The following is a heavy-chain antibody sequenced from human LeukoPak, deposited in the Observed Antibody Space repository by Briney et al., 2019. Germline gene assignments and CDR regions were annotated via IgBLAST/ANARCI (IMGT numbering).Heavy chain of an antibody. CDR1: GFTFSSYS. Sequence: GGSLRLACAASGFTFSSYSMNWVRQAPGKGLEWVGRIKSKTDGGTTDYAAPVKGRFTISRDDSKNTLYLQMNSLKTEDTAVYYCTTEGISGSYYRGPIDYWGQGTLVTVSS. D-gene: IGHD1-26*01. CDR3: TTEGISGSYYRGPIDY. CDR2: IKSKTDGGTT. J-gene: IGHJ4*02. V-gene: IGHV3-15*01.